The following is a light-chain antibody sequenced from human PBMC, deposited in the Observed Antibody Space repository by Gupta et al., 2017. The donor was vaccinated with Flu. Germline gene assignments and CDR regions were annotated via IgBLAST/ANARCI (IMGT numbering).Light chain of an antibody. CDR3: QSADNSGTYVV. CDR1: TLSTQY. Sequence: SSELTQRPSVSVSPGQTATITCSGNTLSTQYTYWYQQKPGQAPLLVIFKDTERPSGIPERFSGSNSGTTVTLTISGVQAEDEAAYYCQSADNSGTYVVFGGGTKLTV. CDR2: KDT. V-gene: IGLV3-25*03. J-gene: IGLJ3*02.